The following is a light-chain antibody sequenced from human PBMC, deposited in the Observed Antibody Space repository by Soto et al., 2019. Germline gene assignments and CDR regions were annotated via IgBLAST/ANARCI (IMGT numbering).Light chain of an antibody. CDR3: HHYGTSWT. V-gene: IGKV3-20*01. Sequence: EIVLTQSPATLSLSPGEGASLSCRASQNISTYLAWYQQKPGQAPRLLIYDASNRATGIPARFSGSGSGTDFTLTISRLEPEDFAVYYCHHYGTSWTFGQGTKVDIK. CDR1: QNISTY. CDR2: DAS. J-gene: IGKJ1*01.